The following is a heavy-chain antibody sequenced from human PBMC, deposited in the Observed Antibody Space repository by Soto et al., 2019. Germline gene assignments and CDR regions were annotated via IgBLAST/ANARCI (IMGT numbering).Heavy chain of an antibody. CDR1: GFTVSNYA. J-gene: IGHJ4*02. D-gene: IGHD6-13*01. CDR2: ISGSGGST. CDR3: AKDQGSSWYEIDY. V-gene: IGHV3-23*01. Sequence: GGSLRLSCAASGFTVSNYAVTWVRQAPGKGLEWVSTISGSGGSTYYADSVKGRFTISRDNSKNTLYLQMNSLRAEDTAVYYCAKDQGSSWYEIDYWGQGTLVTVSS.